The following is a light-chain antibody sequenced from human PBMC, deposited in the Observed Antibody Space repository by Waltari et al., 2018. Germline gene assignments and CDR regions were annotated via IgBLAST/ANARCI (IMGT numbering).Light chain of an antibody. V-gene: IGLV2-23*02. CDR3: CSYGGVNTLGVL. CDR2: EVN. CDR1: SADVGGYNL. Sequence: QSALTQPASVSGSPGQSITITCTGSSADVGGYNLVPWYQHHPGQAPRLLIYEVNARPSGIPSRFSGSKSGNTASLTISGLQIEDEADYYCCSYGGVNTLGVLFGGGSKLTV. J-gene: IGLJ2*01.